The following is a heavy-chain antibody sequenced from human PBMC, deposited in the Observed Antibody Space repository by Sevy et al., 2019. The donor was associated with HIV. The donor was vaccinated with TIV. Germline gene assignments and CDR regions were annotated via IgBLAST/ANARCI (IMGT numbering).Heavy chain of an antibody. J-gene: IGHJ4*02. CDR1: GYTFTGYY. D-gene: IGHD4-17*01. CDR2: INPNSGGT. Sequence: ASVKVSCKASGYTFTGYYMHWVRQAPGQGLEWMGWINPNSGGTNYAQMFQGRVTMTRDTSISTAYMELSRLRSDDTAVYYCAREVSDYLWYYFDYWGQGTLVTVSS. V-gene: IGHV1-2*02. CDR3: AREVSDYLWYYFDY.